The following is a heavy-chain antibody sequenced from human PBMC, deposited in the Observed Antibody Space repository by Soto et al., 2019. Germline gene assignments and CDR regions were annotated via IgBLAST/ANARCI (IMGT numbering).Heavy chain of an antibody. J-gene: IGHJ6*02. CDR2: IDPSDSYT. CDR1: GYSFTSYW. V-gene: IGHV5-10-1*01. CDR3: ARHPRDGYYYYGMDV. Sequence: RGESLKISCKGSGYSFTSYWISWVRQMPGKGLEWMGRIDPSDSYTNYSPSFQGHVTISADKSISTAYLQWSSLKASDTAMYYCARHPRDGYYYYGMDVWGQGTTVTVSS.